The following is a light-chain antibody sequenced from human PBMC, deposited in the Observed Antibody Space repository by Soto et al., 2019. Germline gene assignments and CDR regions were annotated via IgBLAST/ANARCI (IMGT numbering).Light chain of an antibody. J-gene: IGKJ1*01. CDR3: QQDNSYRA. V-gene: IGKV1-5*03. CDR1: ESIDSW. Sequence: DIQMTQSPSTLSASVGDRVTITCRASESIDSWLAWHQQKPGRAPKLLISKASSLESGVPSRFSGSGFGTEFDLTISSLQPDDFATYYCQQDNSYRAFGQGTQVEI. CDR2: KAS.